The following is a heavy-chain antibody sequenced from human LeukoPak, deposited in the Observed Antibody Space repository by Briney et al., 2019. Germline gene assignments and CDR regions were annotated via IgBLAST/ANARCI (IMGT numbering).Heavy chain of an antibody. V-gene: IGHV5-51*01. J-gene: IGHJ4*02. CDR2: IYPGDSDT. CDR1: GYSFFGYW. CDR3: ARNYYDSSGYPYYFDY. Sequence: GESLKISCTGSGYSFFGYWVVWVRQMPGKGLEWMGIIYPGDSDTRYSPSFQGQVTISADKSISTAYLQWSSLKASDTAMYYCARNYYDSSGYPYYFDYWGQGTLVTVSS. D-gene: IGHD3-22*01.